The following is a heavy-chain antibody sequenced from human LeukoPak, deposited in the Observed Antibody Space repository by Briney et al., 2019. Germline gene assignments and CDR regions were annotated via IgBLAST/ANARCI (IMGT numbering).Heavy chain of an antibody. Sequence: PGGSLRLSCTASGFTYSTYWMSWVRQVPGKGLEWVANIKPDGSEKYYVDSMKGRFTISRDNAENSLYLQMNSLRAEDTAVYYCARWYSASDYWGQGTLVTLSS. D-gene: IGHD2-15*01. CDR1: GFTYSTYW. CDR3: ARWYSASDY. CDR2: IKPDGSEK. J-gene: IGHJ4*02. V-gene: IGHV3-7*01.